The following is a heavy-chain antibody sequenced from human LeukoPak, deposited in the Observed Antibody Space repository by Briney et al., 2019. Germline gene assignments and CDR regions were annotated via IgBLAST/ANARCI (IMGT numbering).Heavy chain of an antibody. J-gene: IGHJ4*02. D-gene: IGHD3-10*01. Sequence: GGSLRLSCAASGFTFSSYWMSWVRQAPGKGLEWEANIKQDGSEKYYVDSVKGRFTISRDNAKNSLYLQMNSLRAEDTAVYYCARTLAYGSGSYYLPFDYWGQGTLVTVSS. CDR1: GFTFSSYW. CDR3: ARTLAYGSGSYYLPFDY. V-gene: IGHV3-7*01. CDR2: IKQDGSEK.